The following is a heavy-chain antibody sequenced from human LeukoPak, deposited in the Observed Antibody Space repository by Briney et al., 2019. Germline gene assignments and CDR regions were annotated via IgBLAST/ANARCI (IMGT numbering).Heavy chain of an antibody. V-gene: IGHV3-49*03. D-gene: IGHD6-19*01. CDR2: ISGGTT. J-gene: IGHJ4*02. Sequence: GGSLRLSCTASGFTFGDYLMSWFRQAPGKGLEWIGFISGGTTEYAASVKGRFTISRDDSTSIAYLQMNSLTTEDTAVYYCSRGSGWLSVYWGQGTLVTVSS. CDR3: SRGSGWLSVY. CDR1: GFTFGDYL.